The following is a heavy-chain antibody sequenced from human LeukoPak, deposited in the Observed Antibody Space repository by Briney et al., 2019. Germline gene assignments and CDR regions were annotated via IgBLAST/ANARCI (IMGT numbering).Heavy chain of an antibody. Sequence: GGSLRLSCAASGFTFSNHGMDWVRQAPGQGLVWVSGISPSGDITSYADSVKGRFTISRDNSKNTLYLEVISLAAEDTAVYYCAKDDAWLRFGEWSQGTLVTVSS. CDR1: GFTFSNHG. J-gene: IGHJ4*02. CDR3: AKDDAWLRFGE. CDR2: ISPSGDIT. D-gene: IGHD5-12*01. V-gene: IGHV3-23*01.